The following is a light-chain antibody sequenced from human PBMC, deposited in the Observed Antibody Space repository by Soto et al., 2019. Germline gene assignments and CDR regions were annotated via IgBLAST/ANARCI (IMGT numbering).Light chain of an antibody. J-gene: IGKJ4*01. CDR1: QSVSSSY. CDR2: GAT. V-gene: IGKV3-15*01. Sequence: EIVLTQSPGTLSLSPGERATLSCRASQSVSSSYLAWYQQKPGQAPRLLIYGATATATGIPARFSGSGSGTEFTLTISSLQSEDFAVYYCQQHNDWPLTFGGGTKVEIK. CDR3: QQHNDWPLT.